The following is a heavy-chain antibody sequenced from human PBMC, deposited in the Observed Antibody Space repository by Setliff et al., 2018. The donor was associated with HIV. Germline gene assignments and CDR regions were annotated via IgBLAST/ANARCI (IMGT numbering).Heavy chain of an antibody. Sequence: PGGSLRLSCTASGFNFGDYPMSWVRQAPGKGLEWVGRIRSKADKYATDYGASAKGRFIISRDDSKKTAYLQMNTLRAEDTAMYYCLLPCTSGWHNWADPWGQGTLVTVSS. D-gene: IGHD6-19*01. V-gene: IGHV3-73*01. CDR2: IRSKADKYAT. CDR1: GFNFGDYP. J-gene: IGHJ5*02. CDR3: LLPCTSGWHNWADP.